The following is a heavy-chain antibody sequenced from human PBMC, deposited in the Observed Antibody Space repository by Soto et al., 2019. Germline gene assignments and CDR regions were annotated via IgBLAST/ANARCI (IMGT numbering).Heavy chain of an antibody. J-gene: IGHJ4*02. CDR2: TYYRSKWYN. CDR1: GDSVSSNSAA. D-gene: IGHD1-1*01. V-gene: IGHV6-1*01. CDR3: ARGDGSLLNQNWPYYFDY. Sequence: SQTLSLTCAISGDSVSSNSAAWNWIRQSPSRGLEWLGRTYYRSKWYNDYAVSVKSRITINPDTSKNQFSLQLNSVTPEDTAVYYCARGDGSLLNQNWPYYFDYWGQGTLVTVSS.